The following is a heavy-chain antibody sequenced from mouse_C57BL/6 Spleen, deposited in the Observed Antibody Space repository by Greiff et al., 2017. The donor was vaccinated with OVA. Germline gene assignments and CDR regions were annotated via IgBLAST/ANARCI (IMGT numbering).Heavy chain of an antibody. J-gene: IGHJ3*01. CDR1: GYTFTSYW. D-gene: IGHD1-1*02. CDR2: IHPNSGST. V-gene: IGHV1-64*01. CDR3: TRGNYGPFAY. Sequence: VQLQQPGAELVKPGASVKLSCKASGYTFTSYWMHWVKQRPGQGLEWIGMIHPNSGSTNYNEKFKSKVTMTVDKSSSTSYMQHSSLTSEDSAVYYCTRGNYGPFAYWGQGTLVTVSA.